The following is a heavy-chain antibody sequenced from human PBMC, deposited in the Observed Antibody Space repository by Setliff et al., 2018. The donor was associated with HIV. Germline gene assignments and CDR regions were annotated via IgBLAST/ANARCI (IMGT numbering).Heavy chain of an antibody. CDR1: GFIYSAYN. CDR2: ISSDGNYK. V-gene: IGHV3-30*02. D-gene: IGHD2-8*01. Sequence: GGSLRLSCAASGFIYSAYNMHWARQAPGKGLEWVTFISSDGNYKIYADSVKGRFTVSRDNSKNTVYLQVNSLRPEDTAVYYCARDERWSLDYWGQGTL. CDR3: ARDERWSLDY. J-gene: IGHJ4*02.